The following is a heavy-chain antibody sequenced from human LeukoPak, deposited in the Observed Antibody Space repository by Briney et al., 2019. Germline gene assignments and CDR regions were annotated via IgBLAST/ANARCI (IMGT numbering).Heavy chain of an antibody. J-gene: IGHJ4*02. V-gene: IGHV3-23*01. D-gene: IGHD5-18*01. CDR1: GFTFSSYA. CDR3: ARAGTTYNYGRDFDY. Sequence: QAGGSLRLSCAASGFTFSSYAMSWVRQAPGKGMEWVSAISGSGDSTYYADSVKGRFTISRDNSKNTLYLQMNSLRAEDTAVYYCARAGTTYNYGRDFDYWGQGTLVTVSP. CDR2: ISGSGDST.